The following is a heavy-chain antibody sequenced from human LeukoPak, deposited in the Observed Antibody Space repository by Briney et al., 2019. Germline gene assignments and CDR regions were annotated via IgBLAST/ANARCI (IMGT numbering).Heavy chain of an antibody. J-gene: IGHJ4*02. Sequence: SETLSLTCAVYGGXFXGYYWSWIRQPPXXGLEWIGYIYYSGSTNYNPSLKSRVTISVDTSKNQFSLKLSSVTAADTAVYYCARGEMAFDYWGQGTLVTVSS. V-gene: IGHV4-59*01. CDR3: ARGEMAFDY. CDR2: IYYSGST. D-gene: IGHD5-24*01. CDR1: GGXFXGYY.